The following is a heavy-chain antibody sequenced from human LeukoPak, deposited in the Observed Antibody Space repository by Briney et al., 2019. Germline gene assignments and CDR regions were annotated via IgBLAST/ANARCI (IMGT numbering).Heavy chain of an antibody. D-gene: IGHD1-1*01. V-gene: IGHV4-30-2*01. CDR2: IYPRGST. Sequence: PSETLSLTCAVSGGSISSGSYSWSWIRQPPGKGLEWIGYIYPRGSTYYNPSLKSRVILSLDKSANQFSLNPSSVTAADTAVYYCARSLDYYYYGMDVWGQGTTVTVSS. CDR3: ARSLDYYYYGMDV. CDR1: GGSISSGSYS. J-gene: IGHJ6*02.